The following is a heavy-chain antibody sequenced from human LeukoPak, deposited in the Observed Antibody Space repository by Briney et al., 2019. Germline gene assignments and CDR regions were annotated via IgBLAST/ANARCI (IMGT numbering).Heavy chain of an antibody. CDR3: ARDGLGVAGLVDDY. D-gene: IGHD6-19*01. Sequence: ASVKVSCKASGYTFPNYYMHWVRQAPGQGLEWMGMINPSGGRTNYAQKFQGRVTMTRDTSTSTVYMELSSLRSEDTAVYYCARDGLGVAGLVDDYWGQGTLVTVSS. V-gene: IGHV1-46*01. CDR2: INPSGGRT. J-gene: IGHJ4*02. CDR1: GYTFPNYY.